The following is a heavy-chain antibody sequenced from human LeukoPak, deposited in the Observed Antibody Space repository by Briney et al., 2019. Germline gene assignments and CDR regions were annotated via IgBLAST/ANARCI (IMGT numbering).Heavy chain of an antibody. CDR1: GYTFTSNY. Sequence: SVKVSCRASGYTFTSNYIHWVRQAPGQGLEWMGGIIPIFGTANYAQKFQGRVTITADESTSTAYMELSSLRSEDTAVYYCARDLGITMIVVPHVVDYYYGMDVWGQGTTVTVSS. J-gene: IGHJ6*02. V-gene: IGHV1-69*13. D-gene: IGHD3-22*01. CDR2: IIPIFGTA. CDR3: ARDLGITMIVVPHVVDYYYGMDV.